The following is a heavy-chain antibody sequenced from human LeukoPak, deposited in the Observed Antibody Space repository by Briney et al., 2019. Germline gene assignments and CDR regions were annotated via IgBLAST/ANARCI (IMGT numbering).Heavy chain of an antibody. CDR1: GFTFSSYA. CDR2: ISSSSSYI. CDR3: ARAWEVTMVRGVIASDFDY. Sequence: GGSLRLSCAASGFTFSSYAMSWVRQAPGKGLEWVSSISSSSSYIYSADSVKGRFTISRDNAKNSLYLQMNSLRAEDTAVYYCARAWEVTMVRGVIASDFDYWGQGTLVTVSS. D-gene: IGHD3-10*01. V-gene: IGHV3-21*01. J-gene: IGHJ4*02.